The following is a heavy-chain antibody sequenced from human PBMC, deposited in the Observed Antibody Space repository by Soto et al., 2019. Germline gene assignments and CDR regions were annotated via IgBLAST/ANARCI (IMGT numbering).Heavy chain of an antibody. CDR2: ISYDGSER. V-gene: IGHV3-30*03. CDR3: PRGGVHYFGY. J-gene: IGHJ4*02. Sequence: XVSLRLSCSAALCTFSNDGMHWVRQAPGKGLEWVAVISYDGSERCYGDSVKGRFTISRDDSKNTLFLQMNSLRPEHTGVYYCPRGGVHYFGYSQQGTMVAVCS. CDR1: LCTFSNDG.